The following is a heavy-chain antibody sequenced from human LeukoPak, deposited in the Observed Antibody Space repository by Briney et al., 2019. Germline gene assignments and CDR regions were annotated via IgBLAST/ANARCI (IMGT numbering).Heavy chain of an antibody. CDR2: INHSGTT. Sequence: KPSETLSLTCAVYGGSFSGYYWSWIRQPPGKGLEWIGEINHSGTTNYNPSLKSRITISVDTSKNQFFLRLSSVTAADTAVYYCASSSAMVTHSFDYWGQGTLVTVSS. V-gene: IGHV4-34*01. J-gene: IGHJ4*02. CDR3: ASSSAMVTHSFDY. CDR1: GGSFSGYY. D-gene: IGHD5-18*01.